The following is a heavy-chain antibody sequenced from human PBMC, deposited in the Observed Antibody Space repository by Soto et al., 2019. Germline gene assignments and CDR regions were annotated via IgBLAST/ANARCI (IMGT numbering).Heavy chain of an antibody. V-gene: IGHV4-59*01. CDR1: GGSITSSY. Sequence: SETLSLTCTVSGGSITSSYWSWIRRPPGKGLEWIEYNYDTGISGYTPSTSYNPSLKSRVTMSVDTSKSQFSLKLTSVTAADTAVYYCARGEDAFFYYGLDVWGQGITVTVSS. CDR3: ARGEDAFFYYGLDV. J-gene: IGHJ6*02. CDR2: NYDTGISGYTPST.